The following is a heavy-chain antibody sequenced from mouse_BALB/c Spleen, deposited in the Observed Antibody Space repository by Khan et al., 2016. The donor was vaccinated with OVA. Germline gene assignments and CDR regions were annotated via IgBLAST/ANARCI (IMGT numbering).Heavy chain of an antibody. V-gene: IGHV1-54*01. D-gene: IGHD2-2*01. Sequence: QVRLQQSGTELLSPGTSVKVSCKASGYAFADYLIDWVKQRPGQGLEWIGVINPGSGNTNYNEKFKGKATLTAAKSSSTAYMQLSSLTSDDSAVYFCARSGGYGDAVDYWGQGTSVTVSS. CDR2: INPGSGNT. J-gene: IGHJ4*01. CDR3: ARSGGYGDAVDY. CDR1: GYAFADYL.